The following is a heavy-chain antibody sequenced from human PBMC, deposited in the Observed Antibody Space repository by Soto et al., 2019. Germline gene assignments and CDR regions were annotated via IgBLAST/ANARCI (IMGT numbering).Heavy chain of an antibody. CDR3: ARDSVGTFDY. D-gene: IGHD3-10*01. CDR2: IKQDGSEK. J-gene: IGHJ4*02. CDR1: GFTFSSYA. V-gene: IGHV3-7*03. Sequence: GGSLRLSCAASGFTFSSYAMSWVRQAPGKGLEWVANIKQDGSEKYYVDSVKGRFTISRDNAKNSLYLQMNSLRAEDTAVYYCARDSVGTFDYWGQGTLDTVSS.